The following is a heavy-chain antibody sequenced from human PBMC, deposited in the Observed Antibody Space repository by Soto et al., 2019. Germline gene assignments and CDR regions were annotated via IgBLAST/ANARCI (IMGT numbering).Heavy chain of an antibody. CDR1: GFSLSSTRVA. D-gene: IGHD6-19*01. V-gene: IGHV2-5*02. Sequence: QITLKESGPTLVKPTQTLTLTCTFSGFSLSSTRVAVGWIRQPPGKALEWLALIYWDDDKRYSPFLKSRLTIPKDTSKNQVVLTMTNMDPMDTATYYCAHSVVAGLGYYFDYWGQGTLVTVSS. CDR2: IYWDDDK. J-gene: IGHJ4*02. CDR3: AHSVVAGLGYYFDY.